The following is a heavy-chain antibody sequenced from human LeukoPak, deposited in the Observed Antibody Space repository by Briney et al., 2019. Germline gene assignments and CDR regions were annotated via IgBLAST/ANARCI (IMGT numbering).Heavy chain of an antibody. J-gene: IGHJ4*02. CDR2: VHHSGRT. Sequence: SETPSLTCTVSGYSISSDYYWGWIRQPPGKGLEWIGSVHHSGRTYYNPSLKSRVTISVDTSKNQFSLKLSSVTAADTAVYYCARGGIVVVVAATPGPFDYWGQGTLVPVSS. CDR1: GYSISSDYY. D-gene: IGHD2-15*01. CDR3: ARGGIVVVVAATPGPFDY. V-gene: IGHV4-38-2*02.